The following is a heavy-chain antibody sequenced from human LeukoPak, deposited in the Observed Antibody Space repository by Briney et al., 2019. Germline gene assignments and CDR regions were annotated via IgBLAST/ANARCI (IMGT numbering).Heavy chain of an antibody. CDR3: AKRRGDVGYFDL. V-gene: IGHV4-39*01. CDR1: GGSISSSSYY. D-gene: IGHD2-21*02. CDR2: IYYSGST. Sequence: SETLSLTCTVSGGSISSSSYYWGWIRQPPGNGLEWVGSIYYSGSTFYNPSLKSRVTVSVDTSKNQFSLKLISVTAADTAVYYCAKRRGDVGYFDLWGRGALVTVSS. J-gene: IGHJ2*01.